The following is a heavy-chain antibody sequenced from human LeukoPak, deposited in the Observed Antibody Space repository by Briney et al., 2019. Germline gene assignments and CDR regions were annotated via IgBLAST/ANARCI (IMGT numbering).Heavy chain of an antibody. V-gene: IGHV4-34*01. CDR1: GGSFSGYY. Sequence: PSETLSLTCAVYGGSFSGYYWSWIRQPPGKGLEWIGEINHSGSTNYNPSLKSRVTISVDTSKNQFSLKLSSVTAADTAVYYCARGSGSYVGSDYWGQGTLVTASS. J-gene: IGHJ4*02. CDR3: ARGSGSYVGSDY. D-gene: IGHD1-26*01. CDR2: INHSGST.